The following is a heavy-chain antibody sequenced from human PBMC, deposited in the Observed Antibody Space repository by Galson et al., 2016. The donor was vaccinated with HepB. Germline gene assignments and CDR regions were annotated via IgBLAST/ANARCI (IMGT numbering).Heavy chain of an antibody. CDR2: IRSKIYGGTT. D-gene: IGHD2-15*01. J-gene: IGHJ4*02. Sequence: SLRLSCAASGFTFGDYAMSWFRQAPGKGLDLVGFIRSKIYGGTTEYAASVKGRFTISRDDSKSIAYLQMNSLKTEDTAVYYCTRCSGGSCYGEGFDYWGQGTLVTVSS. CDR3: TRCSGGSCYGEGFDY. CDR1: GFTFGDYA. V-gene: IGHV3-49*03.